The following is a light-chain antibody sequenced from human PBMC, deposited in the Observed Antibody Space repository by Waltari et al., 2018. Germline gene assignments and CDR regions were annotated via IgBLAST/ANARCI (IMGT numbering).Light chain of an antibody. J-gene: IGLJ2*01. CDR3: QSWDTGINV. CDR2: LDSDGRH. Sequence: QLVLTQPPSASASLGASVKLTCTLNSAHTRYAIAWHTQPPEKGPRFLMKLDSDGRHTKGDGIPDRFSGSSSGAERYLILSSLQSEDEADYYCQSWDTGINVFGGGTKLTVL. V-gene: IGLV4-69*01. CDR1: SAHTRYA.